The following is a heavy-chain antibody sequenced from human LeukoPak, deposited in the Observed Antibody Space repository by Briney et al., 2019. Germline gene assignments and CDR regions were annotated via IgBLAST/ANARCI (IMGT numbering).Heavy chain of an antibody. CDR2: IYYSGST. CDR1: GGSISSSSYC. Sequence: SETLSLTCTVSGGSISSSSYCWGWIRQPPGKGLEWIGSIYYSGSTYYNPSLKSRVTISVDTSKNQFSLKLSSVTAADTAVYYCASLGSYDYFDYWGQGTLVTVSS. J-gene: IGHJ4*02. CDR3: ASLGSYDYFDY. V-gene: IGHV4-39*01. D-gene: IGHD1-26*01.